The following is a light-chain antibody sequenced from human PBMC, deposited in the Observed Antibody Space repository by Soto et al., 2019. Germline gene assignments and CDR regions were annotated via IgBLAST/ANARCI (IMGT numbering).Light chain of an antibody. Sequence: IVMTQSPATLSVSPGERVTLSCRASQSLTRNLAWYQHKPGQSPRLLIYGASNRATGIPDRFSGSGSGTDFTLTISRLEPEDFAVYYCQQYGSSGTFGQGTKVDIK. CDR1: QSLTRN. V-gene: IGKV3-20*01. J-gene: IGKJ1*01. CDR3: QQYGSSGT. CDR2: GAS.